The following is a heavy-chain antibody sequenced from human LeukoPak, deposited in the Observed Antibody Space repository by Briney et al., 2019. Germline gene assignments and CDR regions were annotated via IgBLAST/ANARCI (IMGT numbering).Heavy chain of an antibody. D-gene: IGHD1-26*01. CDR3: AKDTLPWGSGSWEYYFDY. CDR1: GFTFDDYA. Sequence: GRSLRLSCAASGFTFDDYAMHWVRQAPGKGLEWVSGISWDSDTIGYADSVKGRFTISRDNARTSLYLQMNSLRAEDTALYYCAKDTLPWGSGSWEYYFDYWGLGTLVTVSS. J-gene: IGHJ4*02. CDR2: ISWDSDTI. V-gene: IGHV3-9*01.